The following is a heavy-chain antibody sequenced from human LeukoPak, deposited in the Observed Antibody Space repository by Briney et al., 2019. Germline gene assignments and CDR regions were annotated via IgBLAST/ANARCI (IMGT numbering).Heavy chain of an antibody. CDR1: GFTFSNYW. J-gene: IGHJ6*02. V-gene: IGHV3-74*01. Sequence: GGSLRLSCAASGFTFSNYWMHWVRQAPGKGLVWVSRINSDGSSTSCADSVKGRSTISRDNAKNTLFLQMNSLRAEDTAMYYCARDYGRSRDYGMDVWGQGTTVTVSS. D-gene: IGHD3-10*01. CDR2: INSDGSST. CDR3: ARDYGRSRDYGMDV.